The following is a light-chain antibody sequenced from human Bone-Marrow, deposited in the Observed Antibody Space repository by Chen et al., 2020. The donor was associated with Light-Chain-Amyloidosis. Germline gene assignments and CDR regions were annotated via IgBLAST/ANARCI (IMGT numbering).Light chain of an antibody. CDR1: QDITTY. J-gene: IGKJ1*01. V-gene: IGKV1-33*01. Sequence: DIQMTQSPSSLSASVGDRVTITCQASQDITTYLNWYQQKPGRAPKLLIYDASNLEIGVPPRFSGSGSGTDFTFTISGLQPEDFASYYYQQYDNIPRTFGRGTTVEVK. CDR2: DAS. CDR3: QQYDNIPRT.